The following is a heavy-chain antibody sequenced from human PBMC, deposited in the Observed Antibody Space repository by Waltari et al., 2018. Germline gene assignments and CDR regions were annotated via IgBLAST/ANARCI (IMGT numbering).Heavy chain of an antibody. Sequence: QLQESGPGLMKTSETLSLTCTVSGDSISSSHYYWGWIRQPPGKGLEWIGSIYYSGNTYSTPSLKSRATVAVDTSKNQFSLNLISVPAADTAVYFCARDFTVRYFDWLSQGDLYYFDNWGQGTLVTVSP. CDR1: GDSISSSHYY. D-gene: IGHD3-9*01. CDR3: ARDFTVRYFDWLSQGDLYYFDN. J-gene: IGHJ4*02. V-gene: IGHV4-39*07. CDR2: IYYSGNT.